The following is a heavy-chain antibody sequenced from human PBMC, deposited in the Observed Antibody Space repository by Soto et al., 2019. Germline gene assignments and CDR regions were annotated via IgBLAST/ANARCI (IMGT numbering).Heavy chain of an antibody. CDR2: IIPIFGTA. D-gene: IGHD3-10*01. Sequence: QVQLVQSGAEVKKPGSSVKVSCKASGGTFSSYAISWVRQAPGQGLEWMGGIIPIFGTANYAQKFQGRVTITANKSTSTAYMELSSLRSEDTAVYYCAREGFGPPGGAFDIWGQGTMVTVSS. CDR1: GGTFSSYA. J-gene: IGHJ3*02. CDR3: AREGFGPPGGAFDI. V-gene: IGHV1-69*06.